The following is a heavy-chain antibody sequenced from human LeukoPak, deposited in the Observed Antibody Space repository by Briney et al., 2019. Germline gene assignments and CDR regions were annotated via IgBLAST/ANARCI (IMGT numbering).Heavy chain of an antibody. J-gene: IGHJ4*02. Sequence: GGSLRLSCAASGFTFSSYAISWVRQAPGKGLEWVANIKQDGSEKYYVDSVKGRFTISRDNAKNSLYLQVNSLRAEDTAVYYCASGTRPLAYYYDSSSDYWGQGTLVTVSS. D-gene: IGHD3-22*01. CDR1: GFTFSSYA. CDR2: IKQDGSEK. V-gene: IGHV3-7*01. CDR3: ASGTRPLAYYYDSSSDY.